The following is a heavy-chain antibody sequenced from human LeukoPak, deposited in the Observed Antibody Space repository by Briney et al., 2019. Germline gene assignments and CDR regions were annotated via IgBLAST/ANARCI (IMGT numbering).Heavy chain of an antibody. CDR2: IIPIFGTA. J-gene: IGHJ4*02. CDR3: ARDSYDSSGYHRGFDY. D-gene: IGHD3-22*01. CDR1: GGTFSSYA. V-gene: IGHV1-69*13. Sequence: RASVKVSCKASGGTFSSYAISWVRQAPGQGLEWMGGIIPIFGTANYAQKFQGRVTITADESTRTAYMELSSLRSEDTAVYYCARDSYDSSGYHRGFDYWGQGTLVTVSS.